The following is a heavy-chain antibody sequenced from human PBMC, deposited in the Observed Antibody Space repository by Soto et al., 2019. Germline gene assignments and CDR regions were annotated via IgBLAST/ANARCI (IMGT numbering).Heavy chain of an antibody. V-gene: IGHV4-34*01. Sequence: PSETLSLTWAVYGGSFSGYYWSWIRQPPGKGLEWIGEINHSGSTNYNPSLKSRVTTSVDTSKNQFSLKLSSVTAADTAVYYCARNIYGDYEYYFDYWGQGTLVTVSS. D-gene: IGHD4-17*01. J-gene: IGHJ4*02. CDR3: ARNIYGDYEYYFDY. CDR2: INHSGST. CDR1: GGSFSGYY.